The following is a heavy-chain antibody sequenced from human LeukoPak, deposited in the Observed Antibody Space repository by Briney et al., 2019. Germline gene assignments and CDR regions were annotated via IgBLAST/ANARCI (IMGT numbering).Heavy chain of an antibody. CDR3: VREYVGGFDF. J-gene: IGHJ4*02. CDR2: ISGSGTNT. CDR1: GFTFSSYA. Sequence: GGSLRLSCAASGFTFSSYAMSWVRQAPGKGLEWVSAISGSGTNTYYADSVKGRFTISRDNAKNSLYLQMNSLRAEDTAIYYCVREYVGGFDFWGQGTLVTVSS. D-gene: IGHD2-15*01. V-gene: IGHV3-23*01.